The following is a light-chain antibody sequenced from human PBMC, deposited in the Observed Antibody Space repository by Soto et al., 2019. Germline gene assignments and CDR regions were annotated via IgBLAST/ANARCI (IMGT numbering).Light chain of an antibody. V-gene: IGLV1-51*01. CDR3: GAWDNSLSVI. CDR2: DSN. J-gene: IGLJ2*01. CDR1: SSNIGSNY. Sequence: QSVLTQPPSVSAAPGQKDTISCSGSSSNIGSNYVCWYQQLPGTAPKLLIYDSNKRPSGIPDRFSGSKSGTSATLDITGLQTGDEADYYCGAWDNSLSVIFGGGTKLTVL.